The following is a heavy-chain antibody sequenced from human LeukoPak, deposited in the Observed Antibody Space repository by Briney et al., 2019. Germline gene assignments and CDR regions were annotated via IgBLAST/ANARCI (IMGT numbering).Heavy chain of an antibody. CDR1: GSTSSSYS. J-gene: IGHJ4*02. Sequence: GGSLRLSCAASGSTSSSYSMNWVRQAPGKGLEWVSSISSSSSYIKYADSVKGRFTISRDNAKNSLYLQMNSLRAEDTAVYYCAKDEELLWFGELSLSTFDYWGQGTLVTVSS. CDR2: ISSSSSYI. CDR3: AKDEELLWFGELSLSTFDY. V-gene: IGHV3-21*01. D-gene: IGHD3-10*01.